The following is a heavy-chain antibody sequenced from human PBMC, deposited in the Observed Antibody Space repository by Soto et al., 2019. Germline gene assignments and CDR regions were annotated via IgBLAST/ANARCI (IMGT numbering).Heavy chain of an antibody. J-gene: IGHJ6*03. CDR3: ARLTTGQYYYMDV. V-gene: IGHV4-39*01. CDR1: GGSISGSHYY. CDR2: IYYSGIT. Sequence: PSETLSLTCTVSGGSISGSHYYWGWIPQPPGEGLEWIGNIYYSGITYYNPSLESRVTISVDTSQKQFSLRLSSVTASDAAVYYCARLTTGQYYYMDVWGKGTTVTVSS.